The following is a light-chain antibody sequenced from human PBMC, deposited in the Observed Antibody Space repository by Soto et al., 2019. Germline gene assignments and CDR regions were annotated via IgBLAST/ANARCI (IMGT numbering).Light chain of an antibody. V-gene: IGKV3-15*01. CDR2: SAS. CDR1: QSVSSK. J-gene: IGKJ1*01. CDR3: QHYNDWPPTWT. Sequence: EIVMTQSPATLSVSPGERATLSCWASQSVSSKLAWYQQKPGQAPRVLIYSASTRATGIPARFSGSGFGTELTLTISSLQSEDFAVYYCQHYNDWPPTWTFVQGTRVEVK.